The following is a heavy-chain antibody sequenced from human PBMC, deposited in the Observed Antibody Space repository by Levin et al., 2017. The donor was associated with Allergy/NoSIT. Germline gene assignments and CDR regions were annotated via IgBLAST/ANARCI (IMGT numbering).Heavy chain of an antibody. D-gene: IGHD6-13*01. J-gene: IGHJ4*02. CDR3: ARYISAAGSGGY. V-gene: IGHV1-3*01. CDR2: INAGNGNT. CDR1: GYTFISYA. Sequence: ASVKVSCKASGYTFISYAMHWVRQAPGQRLEWMGWINAGNGNTKYSQKFQGRVTITRDTSASTAYMELSSLRSEDTAVYYCARYISAAGSGGYWGQGTLVTVSS.